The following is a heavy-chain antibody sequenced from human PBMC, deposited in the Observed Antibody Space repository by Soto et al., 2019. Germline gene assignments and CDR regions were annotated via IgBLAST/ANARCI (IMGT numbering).Heavy chain of an antibody. J-gene: IGHJ1*01. Sequence: QITLKESGPTLVKPTQTLTLTCTFSGFSLSTSGVGVGWIRQPPGKALEWLALIYWNDDKRYSPSLKSRLTITKDTSKNQVVLTMTNMDPVDTATYYCAHTRYSGYFAEYFQHWGQGTLVTVSS. CDR2: IYWNDDK. CDR1: GFSLSTSGVG. CDR3: AHTRYSGYFAEYFQH. V-gene: IGHV2-5*01. D-gene: IGHD5-12*01.